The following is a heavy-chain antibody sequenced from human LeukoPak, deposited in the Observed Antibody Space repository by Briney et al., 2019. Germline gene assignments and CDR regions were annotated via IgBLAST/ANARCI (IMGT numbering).Heavy chain of an antibody. Sequence: PGGSLRLSCAVSGFPFSVYEMNWVRQAPGKGLEWVSNIASSGTTIYYADSVKGRFSISRDNAMSSLYLQMNSLRVEDTGVYYCALLAVASDFDYWGQGALVTVSS. V-gene: IGHV3-48*03. J-gene: IGHJ4*02. D-gene: IGHD6-19*01. CDR2: IASSGTTI. CDR1: GFPFSVYE. CDR3: ALLAVASDFDY.